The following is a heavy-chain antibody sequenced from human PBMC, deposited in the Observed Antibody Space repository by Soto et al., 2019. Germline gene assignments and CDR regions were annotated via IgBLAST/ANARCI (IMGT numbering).Heavy chain of an antibody. V-gene: IGHV3-7*01. J-gene: IGHJ3*02. CDR1: GFTFSSYW. Sequence: GGSLRLSCAASGFTFSSYWMSWVRRAPGKGLEWVANIKQDGSEKYYVDSVKGRFTISRDNAKNSLYLQMNSLRAEDTAVYYCARDPPRYSSGWYYAFDIWGQGTMVT. CDR3: ARDPPRYSSGWYYAFDI. CDR2: IKQDGSEK. D-gene: IGHD6-19*01.